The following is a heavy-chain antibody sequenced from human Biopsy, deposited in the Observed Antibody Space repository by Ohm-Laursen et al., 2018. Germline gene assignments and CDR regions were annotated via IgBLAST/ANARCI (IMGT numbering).Heavy chain of an antibody. D-gene: IGHD3-16*02. V-gene: IGHV3-9*01. Sequence: LSLTCAASGFRFANTGMHWVRQGPGKGLEWVAGISWSSDSITYAKSVTGRFTISRDNGENSLYLQMNSLRPEDTALYYCTKNTQWEGSGYLDAFHIWGHGAMVTVSS. CDR1: GFRFANTG. CDR3: TKNTQWEGSGYLDAFHI. CDR2: ISWSSDSI. J-gene: IGHJ3*02.